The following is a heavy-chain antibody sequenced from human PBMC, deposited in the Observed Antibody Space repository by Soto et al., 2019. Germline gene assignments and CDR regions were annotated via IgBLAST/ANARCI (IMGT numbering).Heavy chain of an antibody. CDR2: INHSGST. CDR1: GGSFSGYY. Sequence: SETLSLTCAVYGGSFSGYYWSWIRQPPGKGLEWIGEINHSGSTNYNPSLKSRVTISVDTSKNQFSLKLSSVTAADTAVYYCARVLSGWYSYYYGMDVWGQGTTVTVSS. D-gene: IGHD6-19*01. V-gene: IGHV4-34*01. J-gene: IGHJ6*02. CDR3: ARVLSGWYSYYYGMDV.